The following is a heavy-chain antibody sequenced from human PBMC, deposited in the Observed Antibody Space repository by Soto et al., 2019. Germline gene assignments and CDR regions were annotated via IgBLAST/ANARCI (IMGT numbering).Heavy chain of an antibody. D-gene: IGHD3-22*01. V-gene: IGHV4-59*01. CDR2: IYYSGST. CDR1: GGSISSYY. CDR3: AREETTGYSSDYSD. Sequence: PSETLSLTXTVSGGSISSYYWSWIRQPPGKGLEWIGYIYYSGSTNYNPSLKSRVTISVDTSKNQFSLKLSSVTAADTAVYYCAREETTGYSSDYSDWGQGTLVTVSS. J-gene: IGHJ4*02.